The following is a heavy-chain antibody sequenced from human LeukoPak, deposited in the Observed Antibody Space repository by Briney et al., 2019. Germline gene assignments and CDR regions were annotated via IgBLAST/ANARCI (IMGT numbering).Heavy chain of an antibody. J-gene: IGHJ4*02. D-gene: IGHD6-6*01. CDR2: IIPVFQTP. CDR3: ARVIGRTSSSLRSMGY. V-gene: IGHV1-69*05. Sequence: SVKVSCKASGGTFSSYAITWVRQAPGQGLEWIGGIIPVFQTPNYAQNFRGRVTITTDESTRTAYMELSSLRSEDTAIYYCARVIGRTSSSLRSMGYWGQGTLVTVSS. CDR1: GGTFSSYA.